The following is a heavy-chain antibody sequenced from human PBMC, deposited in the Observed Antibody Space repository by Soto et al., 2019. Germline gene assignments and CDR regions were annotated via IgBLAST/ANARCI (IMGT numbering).Heavy chain of an antibody. J-gene: IGHJ6*02. V-gene: IGHV3-13*01. CDR1: GFTFSSYD. Sequence: GGSLRLSCAASGFTFSSYDMHWVRQATGKGLEWVSAIGTAGDTYYPGSVKGRFTISRENAKNSLYLQMNSLRAEDTAVYYCAREAYGSGSYFGYYYYGMDVWGQGTTVTVSS. D-gene: IGHD3-10*01. CDR2: IGTAGDT. CDR3: AREAYGSGSYFGYYYYGMDV.